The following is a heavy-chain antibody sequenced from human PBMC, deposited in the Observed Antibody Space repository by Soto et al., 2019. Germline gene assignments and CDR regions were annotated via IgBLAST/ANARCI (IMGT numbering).Heavy chain of an antibody. D-gene: IGHD2-2*01. V-gene: IGHV2-26*01. J-gene: IGHJ4*02. Sequence: QVTLKESGPVLVKPTETLTLTCTVSGFSLSNPRMSVSWIRQPPGKALEWLAHIFSNDAKYRSSSLRRRLTISKDTSKNKVVLTMTNMDPVDTATYFCARTRGWSWLCPNDYWGKGTLVTVSS. CDR3: ARTRGWSWLCPNDY. CDR2: IFSNDAK. CDR1: GFSLSNPRMS.